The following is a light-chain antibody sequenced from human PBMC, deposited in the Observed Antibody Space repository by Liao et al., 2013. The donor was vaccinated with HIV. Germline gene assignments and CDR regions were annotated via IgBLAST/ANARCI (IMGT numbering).Light chain of an antibody. CDR1: TLGEKY. V-gene: IGLV3-1*01. CDR3: QAWDSSTWGV. Sequence: YDLTQPPSVSVSPGQTASIFCSGDTLGEKYVTWYQHRPGQSPVLVIYENTKRPSGIPERFSGSNSGNIATLTISGTQAMDEADYYCQAWDSSTWGVFGGGTKLTVL. CDR2: ENT. J-gene: IGLJ2*01.